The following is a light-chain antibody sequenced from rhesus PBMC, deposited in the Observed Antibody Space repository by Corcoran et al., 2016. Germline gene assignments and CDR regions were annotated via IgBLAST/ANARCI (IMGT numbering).Light chain of an antibody. CDR3: QQDYVTPWT. CDR2: GAS. V-gene: IGKV1-94*01. Sequence: DIQMTQAPSSLSVSVGDRVTVTCRASQGIDTDLSWYQQKPGKAPTLLSYGASTLQAGVSSRFSGNGSGTDFTLTINGLQSEDVATYYCQQDYVTPWTFGQGTKVEIK. J-gene: IGKJ1*01. CDR1: QGIDTD.